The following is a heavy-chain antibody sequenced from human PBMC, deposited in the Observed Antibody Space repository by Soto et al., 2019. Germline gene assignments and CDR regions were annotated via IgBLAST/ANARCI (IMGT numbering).Heavy chain of an antibody. D-gene: IGHD3-22*01. J-gene: IGHJ4*02. CDR2: IIPIFGTA. CDR3: ASYYYDSSGVPYFDY. CDR1: GGTFSSYA. Sequence: QVQLVQSGAEVKKPGSSVKVSCKASGGTFSSYAISWVRQAPGQGLEWMGGIIPIFGTANYAQKFQGRVTINADEYTGTAYMELSSLRSEDTAVYYCASYYYDSSGVPYFDYWGQGTLVTVSS. V-gene: IGHV1-69*01.